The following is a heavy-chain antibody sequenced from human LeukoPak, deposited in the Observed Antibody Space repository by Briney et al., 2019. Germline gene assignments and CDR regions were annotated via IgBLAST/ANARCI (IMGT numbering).Heavy chain of an antibody. J-gene: IGHJ3*02. Sequence: GESLRLSCAASGFTFSNYGMLWVRQAPGKGREWVANIKQDGSEKYYVDSVKGRFTISRDNAKNSLYLQMNSLRAEDTAVYYCAGTYYYDKGAFDIWGQGTMVTVSS. CDR1: GFTFSNYG. V-gene: IGHV3-7*03. CDR2: IKQDGSEK. D-gene: IGHD3-22*01. CDR3: AGTYYYDKGAFDI.